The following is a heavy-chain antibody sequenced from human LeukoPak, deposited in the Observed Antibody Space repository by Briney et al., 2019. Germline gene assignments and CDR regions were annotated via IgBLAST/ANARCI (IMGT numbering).Heavy chain of an antibody. CDR3: ARDLYSSGWYSDAFDI. D-gene: IGHD6-19*01. J-gene: IGHJ3*02. Sequence: GGSLRLSCAASGFTFSSYGMHWVRQAPGKGLEWVAVIWYDGSNKYYADSVKGRFTISRDNSKNTLYLQMNSLRAEYTAVYYCARDLYSSGWYSDAFDIWGQGTMVTVSS. CDR1: GFTFSSYG. V-gene: IGHV3-33*01. CDR2: IWYDGSNK.